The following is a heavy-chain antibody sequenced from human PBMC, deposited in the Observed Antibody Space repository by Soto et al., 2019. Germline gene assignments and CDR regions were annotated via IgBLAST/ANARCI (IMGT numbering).Heavy chain of an antibody. J-gene: IGHJ6*03. Sequence: QVQLQESGPGLVKPSETLSLTCTVSGGSISSYYWSWIRQPPGKGLEWIGYIYYSGSTNYNPSLKSRVTISVDTSKNQFSLKLSSVTAADTAVYYCARYYGSGSYYYYYYYYMDVWGKGTTVTVSS. CDR3: ARYYGSGSYYYYYYYYMDV. D-gene: IGHD3-10*01. CDR1: GGSISSYY. V-gene: IGHV4-59*08. CDR2: IYYSGST.